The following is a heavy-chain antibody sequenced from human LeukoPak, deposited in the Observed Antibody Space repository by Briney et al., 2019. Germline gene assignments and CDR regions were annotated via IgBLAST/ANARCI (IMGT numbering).Heavy chain of an antibody. Sequence: TETLSLTCTVSGDSINSYYWNWIRQPPGKGLEWIGYGHYTGSTYKNPSLNSRVAFSVDTSKNQFSLKLSSVTAADTAVYYCARWGEHSALRVHAFDIWGQGTMVTVSS. CDR2: GHYTGST. D-gene: IGHD3-10*01. J-gene: IGHJ3*02. V-gene: IGHV4-59*01. CDR1: GDSINSYY. CDR3: ARWGEHSALRVHAFDI.